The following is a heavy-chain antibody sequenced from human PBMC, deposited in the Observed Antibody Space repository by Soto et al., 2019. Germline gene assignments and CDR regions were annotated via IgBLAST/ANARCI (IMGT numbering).Heavy chain of an antibody. V-gene: IGHV3-21*01. Sequence: GGSLRLSCAASGFTFSSYSMNWVRQAPGKGLEWVSSISSSSSYIYYADSVKGRFTISRDNAKNSLYLQMNSLRAEDTAVYYCASSPGRYSSGWYQFDYWGQGTLVTVSS. CDR1: GFTFSSYS. CDR3: ASSPGRYSSGWYQFDY. CDR2: ISSSSSYI. J-gene: IGHJ4*02. D-gene: IGHD6-19*01.